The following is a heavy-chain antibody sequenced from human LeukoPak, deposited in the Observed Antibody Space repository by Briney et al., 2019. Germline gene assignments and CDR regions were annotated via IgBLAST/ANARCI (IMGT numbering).Heavy chain of an antibody. D-gene: IGHD3-9*01. V-gene: IGHV4-4*07. CDR2: IYTSGST. J-gene: IGHJ5*02. Sequence: SETLSLTCTVSGGSISSYYWSWIRQPAGKGLEWIGRIYTSGSTNYNPSLKSRVTMSVDTSKNQFSLKLSSVTAADTAVYYCATLRGSYYDILTGYPNWFDPWGQGTLVTVSS. CDR1: GGSISSYY. CDR3: ATLRGSYYDILTGYPNWFDP.